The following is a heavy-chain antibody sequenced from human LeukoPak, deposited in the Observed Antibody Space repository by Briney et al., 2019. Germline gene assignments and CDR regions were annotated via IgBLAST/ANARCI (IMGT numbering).Heavy chain of an antibody. CDR1: GGSISNTNW. CDR2: VNLQGST. J-gene: IGHJ4*02. CDR3: AREGGPYRPLDY. V-gene: IGHV4-4*02. Sequence: PSETVSLTCGVSGGSISNTNWWTWVRQPPGKGLEWIGEVNLQGSTNYDPSLKSRVAISVDKSENHFSLKLTSVTAADTAVYYCAREGGPYRPLDYSGQGTLVTVVS.